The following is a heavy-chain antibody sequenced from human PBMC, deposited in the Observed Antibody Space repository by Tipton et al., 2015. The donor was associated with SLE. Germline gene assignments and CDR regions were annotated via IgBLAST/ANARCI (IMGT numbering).Heavy chain of an antibody. CDR2: IYYSGST. V-gene: IGHV4-31*03. CDR1: GGSISSGGYY. J-gene: IGHJ3*02. Sequence: LRLSCTVSGGSISSGGYYWSWIRQHPGKGLEWIGYIYYSGSTYYNPSLKSRVTISVDTSKNQFSLKLSSVTAADTAVYYCARDRDDAFDIWGQGTMVTVSS. CDR3: ARDRDDAFDI.